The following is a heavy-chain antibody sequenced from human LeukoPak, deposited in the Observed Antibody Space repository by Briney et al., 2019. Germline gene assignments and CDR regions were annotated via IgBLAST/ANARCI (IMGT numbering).Heavy chain of an antibody. Sequence: GGSLRLSCAASGFTFSSYSMNWVRQALGKGLEWVSSISSSSSYIYYADSVKGRFTISRDNAKNSLYLQMNSLRAEDTAVYYCARVLESEMATIGATDYWGQGTLVTISS. J-gene: IGHJ4*02. D-gene: IGHD5-24*01. CDR2: ISSSSSYI. CDR3: ARVLESEMATIGATDY. V-gene: IGHV3-21*01. CDR1: GFTFSSYS.